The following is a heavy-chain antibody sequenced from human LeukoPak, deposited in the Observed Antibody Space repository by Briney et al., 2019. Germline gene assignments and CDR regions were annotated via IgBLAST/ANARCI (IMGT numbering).Heavy chain of an antibody. Sequence: GESLKISCKASGYNFIYYWIGWVRQMPGIGLEWMGSIYPGDSDTSYSPSFQGQVTISADTSINTAYLQWSSLKAPDTAMYYCARRRADFNGYYYLDYWGQGTLVTVPS. CDR3: ARRRADFNGYYYLDY. D-gene: IGHD5-18*01. CDR1: GYNFIYYW. V-gene: IGHV5-51*01. CDR2: IYPGDSDT. J-gene: IGHJ4*02.